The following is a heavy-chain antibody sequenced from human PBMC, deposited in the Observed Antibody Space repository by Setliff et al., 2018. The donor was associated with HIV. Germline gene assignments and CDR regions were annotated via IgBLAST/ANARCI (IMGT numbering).Heavy chain of an antibody. CDR1: GGSISSYY. D-gene: IGHD3-22*01. V-gene: IGHV4-59*05. CDR2: IYYRGST. J-gene: IGHJ4*02. Sequence: KPSETLSLTCTVSGGSISSYYWNWIRQPAGKGLEWIGRIYYRGSTYYNPSLKSRVTISVDTSKTQFSLKLRSVTAADTAVYYCASLPPLYDSSGYYFDYWGQGTLVTVSS. CDR3: ASLPPLYDSSGYYFDY.